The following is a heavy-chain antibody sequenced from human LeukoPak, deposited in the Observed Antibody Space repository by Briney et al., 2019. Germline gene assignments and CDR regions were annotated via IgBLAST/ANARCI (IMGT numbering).Heavy chain of an antibody. CDR2: IRSKANNYAT. D-gene: IGHD3-3*01. CDR1: GFNLSGSA. V-gene: IGHV3-73*01. CDR3: SSPIFSSMPGRPVDY. J-gene: IGHJ4*02. Sequence: PGGSLKLPCAASGFNLSGSAMYWVRQASGKGLEWVGRIRSKANNYATSYAASLKGRFIISRDDSKNTVYLQMDSLKTEDTAVYFCSSPIFSSMPGRPVDYWGQGTLVTVSS.